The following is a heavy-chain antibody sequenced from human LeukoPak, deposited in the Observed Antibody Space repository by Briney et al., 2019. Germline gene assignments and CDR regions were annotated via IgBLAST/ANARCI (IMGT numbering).Heavy chain of an antibody. CDR2: ISCSGGST. D-gene: IGHD2-2*01. CDR3: AKVGLGYCSSTSCYQPRGNYFDY. V-gene: IGHV3-23*01. CDR1: GFTFSSYA. Sequence: GGSLRLSCAASGFTFSSYAMSWVRQAPGKGLEWVSAISCSGGSTYYADSVKGRFTISRDNSKNTLYLQMNSLRAEDTAVYYCAKVGLGYCSSTSCYQPRGNYFDYWGQGTLVTVSS. J-gene: IGHJ4*02.